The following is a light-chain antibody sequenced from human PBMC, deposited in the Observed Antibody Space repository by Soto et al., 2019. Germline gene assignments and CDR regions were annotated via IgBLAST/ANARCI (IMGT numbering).Light chain of an antibody. Sequence: EILLTQSPCTLSLSPGERATLSCRASQSVSSSYLAWYQQKPGQAPRLLIYGASSRATGIPERFSGSGSGTDFTLTISRLEPEDFAVYYCQQYGSSPLTFGGGTRLEIK. V-gene: IGKV3-20*01. CDR2: GAS. J-gene: IGKJ5*01. CDR1: QSVSSSY. CDR3: QQYGSSPLT.